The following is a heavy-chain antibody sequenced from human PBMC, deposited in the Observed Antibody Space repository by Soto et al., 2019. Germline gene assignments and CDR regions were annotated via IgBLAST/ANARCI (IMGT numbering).Heavy chain of an antibody. CDR1: GFSLSTNGMA. V-gene: IGHV2-5*02. Sequence: QITVKESGLTLVKPTQTLTLTCTFSGFSLSTNGMAVGWIRQSPGKALEWLALIYWDDDKRYSPSLRSRLTTTQCTPKHKIAIKMTNMDPVHTGTYIGARLTRGFYDSGRLWEKFDSWGQGALVTVSS. D-gene: IGHD5-12*01. CDR3: ARLTRGFYDSGRLWEKFDS. CDR2: IYWDDDK. J-gene: IGHJ4*02.